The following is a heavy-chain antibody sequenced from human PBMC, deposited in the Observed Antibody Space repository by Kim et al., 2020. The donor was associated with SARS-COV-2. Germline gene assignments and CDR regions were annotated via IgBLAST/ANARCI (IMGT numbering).Heavy chain of an antibody. V-gene: IGHV3-23*01. Sequence: ADSVKGRFHIARDNSKNTLYLQMNSLRAEDTAVYYCAKSRSSYYSGPFDLWGQGTMVTVSS. D-gene: IGHD1-26*01. J-gene: IGHJ3*01. CDR3: AKSRSSYYSGPFDL.